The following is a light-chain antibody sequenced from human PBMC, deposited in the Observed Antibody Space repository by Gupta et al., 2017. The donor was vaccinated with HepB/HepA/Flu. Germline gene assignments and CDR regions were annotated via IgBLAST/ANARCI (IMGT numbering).Light chain of an antibody. CDR2: GAS. CDR3: QQSLSSPRT. CDR1: QSVGTY. J-gene: IGKJ1*01. Sequence: IQMTQSPSSLSASVGDTITITCRASQSVGTYLNWYQQKLGQAPTLLLHGASSLHSGVPSRFRGSGSGTDFTLTITKLQANDSVGYFCQQSLSSPRTFGQGTKVE. V-gene: IGKV1-39*01.